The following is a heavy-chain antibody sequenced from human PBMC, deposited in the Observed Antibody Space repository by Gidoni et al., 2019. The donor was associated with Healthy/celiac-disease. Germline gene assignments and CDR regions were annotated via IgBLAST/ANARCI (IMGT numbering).Heavy chain of an antibody. J-gene: IGHJ6*02. CDR1: GGTFSSYA. CDR2: IIPIFGTA. Sequence: QVQLVQSGAEVKKPGSSVKVSCKASGGTFSSYAISWVRQAPGQGLEWMGGIIPIFGTANYAQKFQGRVTITADESTSTAYMELSSLRSEDTAVYYCARWDIVVVPAATIPYYYYYGMDVWGQGTTVTVSS. V-gene: IGHV1-69*01. D-gene: IGHD2-2*01. CDR3: ARWDIVVVPAATIPYYYYYGMDV.